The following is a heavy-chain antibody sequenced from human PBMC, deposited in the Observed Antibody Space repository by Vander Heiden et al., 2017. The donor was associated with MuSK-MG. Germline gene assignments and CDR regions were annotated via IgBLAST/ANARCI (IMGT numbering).Heavy chain of an antibody. CDR3: AKDPWIQLWLLGPVWDY. J-gene: IGHJ4*02. CDR2: ISGSGGST. CDR1: GFTFSSYA. Sequence: EVQLLESGGGLVQPGGSLRLSCAASGFTFSSYAMSWVRQAPGKGREWVSAISGSGGSTYYADSVKGRFTISRDNSKNTLYLQMNSLRAEDTAVYYCAKDPWIQLWLLGPVWDYWGQGTLVTVSS. D-gene: IGHD5-18*01. V-gene: IGHV3-23*01.